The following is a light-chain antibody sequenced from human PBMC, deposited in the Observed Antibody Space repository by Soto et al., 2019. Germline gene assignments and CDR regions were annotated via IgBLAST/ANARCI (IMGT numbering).Light chain of an antibody. CDR2: EVS. J-gene: IGLJ2*01. V-gene: IGLV2-8*01. CDR3: CSYAGTPTLV. Sequence: QSALTQSPSASGSPGQSVTISCTGTSSDVGGYKYVSWYQQHPGKAPKLMIYEVSKRPSGVPDRFSGSKSGNTASLTVSGLRAADEADYYCCSYAGTPTLVFGAGTNLTVL. CDR1: SSDVGGYKY.